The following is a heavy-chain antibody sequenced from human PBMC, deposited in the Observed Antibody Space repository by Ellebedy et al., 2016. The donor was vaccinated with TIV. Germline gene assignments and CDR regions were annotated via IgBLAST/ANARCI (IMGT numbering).Heavy chain of an antibody. J-gene: IGHJ4*02. CDR2: ISWNGANI. Sequence: GESLKISCAASGFSISDHYISWVRQAPGKGLEWVAVISWNGANIGYADSVKGRFTISRDNAKSSLYLQLNSLKVEDTALYYCARGDYRGSGGLSDYWGQGSQVTVSS. D-gene: IGHD3-10*01. V-gene: IGHV3-20*04. CDR1: GFSISDHY. CDR3: ARGDYRGSGGLSDY.